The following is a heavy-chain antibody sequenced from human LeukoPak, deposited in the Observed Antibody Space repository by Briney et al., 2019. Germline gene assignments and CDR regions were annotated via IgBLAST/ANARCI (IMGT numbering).Heavy chain of an antibody. CDR2: VFPGDSDT. D-gene: IGHD3-9*01. Sequence: GESLKISCEGSGYSFSNYWIAWARQIPGKGLEWMGLVFPGDSDTQYSPSFQGQFTVSDDKSVSTAYLHLNNLKASDTAIYYCARQYDLLAGPYYFDFWGQGTLVTVSS. CDR1: GYSFSNYW. J-gene: IGHJ4*02. V-gene: IGHV5-51*01. CDR3: ARQYDLLAGPYYFDF.